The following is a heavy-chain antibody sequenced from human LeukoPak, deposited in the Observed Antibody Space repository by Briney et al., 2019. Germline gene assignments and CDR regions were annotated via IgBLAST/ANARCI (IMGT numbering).Heavy chain of an antibody. D-gene: IGHD3-10*01. V-gene: IGHV3-23*01. J-gene: IGHJ6*03. CDR1: GFTFSSHG. CDR3: ARVYYGSGSLHYYYYYMDV. CDR2: ISPSGGIT. Sequence: PGGTLRLSCAASGFTFSSHGMNWVRQAPGKGLEWVSGISPSGGITYYTDSVKGRFTISRENYKNKQSLQMNRLRAEDTAVYYCARVYYGSGSLHYYYYYMDVWGKGTTVTISS.